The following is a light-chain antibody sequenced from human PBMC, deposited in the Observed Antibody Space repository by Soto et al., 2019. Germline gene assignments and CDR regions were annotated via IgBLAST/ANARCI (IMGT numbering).Light chain of an antibody. J-gene: IGKJ2*01. CDR2: DAS. V-gene: IGKV1-33*01. Sequence: DIQMTQSPSSLSASVGDRVTITCQASQDISNYLNWYQQKPGKAPNLLMNDASNLETGVTSRFSGSGSRTDFTFTISSLQPEDIATYYCQQYDNLPYTFGQGTKLEIK. CDR3: QQYDNLPYT. CDR1: QDISNY.